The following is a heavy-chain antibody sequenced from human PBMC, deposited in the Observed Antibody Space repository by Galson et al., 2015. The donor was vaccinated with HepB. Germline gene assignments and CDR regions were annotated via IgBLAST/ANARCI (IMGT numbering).Heavy chain of an antibody. CDR3: ARGYRARYYYYGMDV. Sequence: SLRLSCAASGFTFSSYSMNWVRQAPGKGLEWVSYISSSSSTIYYADSVKGRFTISRDNAKNSLYLQMNSLRDEDTAVYYCARGYRARYYYYGMDVWGQGTTVTVSS. J-gene: IGHJ6*02. D-gene: IGHD4-11*01. CDR2: ISSSSSTI. V-gene: IGHV3-48*02. CDR1: GFTFSSYS.